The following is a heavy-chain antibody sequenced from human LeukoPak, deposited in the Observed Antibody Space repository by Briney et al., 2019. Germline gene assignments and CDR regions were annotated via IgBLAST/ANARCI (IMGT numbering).Heavy chain of an antibody. CDR1: NYSISDGHY. V-gene: IGHV4-38-2*01. D-gene: IGHD1-1*01. CDR3: VRGGASRWGTNSFDF. Sequence: SVTLSLTCAVSNYSISDGHYWGWIRQPPGKGLEWIANAFQSGSTYYSPPLRSRVTVSVDTSKNQFSLMVRSVTAADPAVYYCVRGGASRWGTNSFDFWGQGKLVTVSS. CDR2: AFQSGST. J-gene: IGHJ4*02.